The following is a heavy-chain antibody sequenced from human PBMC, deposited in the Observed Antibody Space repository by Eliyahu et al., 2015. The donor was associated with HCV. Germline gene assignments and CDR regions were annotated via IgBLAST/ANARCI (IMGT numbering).Heavy chain of an antibody. D-gene: IGHD3-3*01. CDR1: GFTFSSXA. J-gene: IGHJ4*02. Sequence: EVQLLESGGGLVQPGGSLXLSCAASGFTFSSXAMSWVRQAPGKGLEWVSAISGSGGXTYYADSVKGRFTISRDNSKNTLYLQMNSLRAEDTAVYYCAKIGRFLEWLPQIDYWGQGTLVTVSS. CDR2: ISGSGGXT. V-gene: IGHV3-23*01. CDR3: AKIGRFLEWLPQIDY.